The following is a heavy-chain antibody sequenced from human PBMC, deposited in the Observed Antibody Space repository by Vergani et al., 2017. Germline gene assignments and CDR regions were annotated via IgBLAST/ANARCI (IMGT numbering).Heavy chain of an antibody. CDR3: VRASRYCSGGSCFDY. CDR2: ISANGGST. V-gene: IGHV3-64D*06. CDR1: GFTFSSHA. Sequence: EVQLVESGGGLVQPGGSLRLSCSASGFTFSSHAMHWVRQAPGKGLEYVSVISANGGSTFYADSVKGRFTISRDNSKDTLYLQMSSLRPEDTAVYYCVRASRYCSGGSCFDYWGQGTLVTVSS. J-gene: IGHJ4*02. D-gene: IGHD2-15*01.